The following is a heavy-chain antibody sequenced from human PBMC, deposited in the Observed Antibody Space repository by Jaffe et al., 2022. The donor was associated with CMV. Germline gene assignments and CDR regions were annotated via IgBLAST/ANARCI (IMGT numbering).Heavy chain of an antibody. CDR2: ISWNSGSI. J-gene: IGHJ3*02. V-gene: IGHV3-9*01. CDR1: GFTFDDYA. D-gene: IGHD2-2*02. CDR3: AKDQSRGQWVQDIVVVPAAIRGHAAFDI. Sequence: EVQLVESGGGLVQPGRSLRLSCAASGFTFDDYAMHWVRQAPGKGLEWVSGISWNSGSIGYADSVKGRFTISRDNAKNSLYLQMNSLRAEDTALYYCAKDQSRGQWVQDIVVVPAAIRGHAAFDIWGQGTMVTVSS.